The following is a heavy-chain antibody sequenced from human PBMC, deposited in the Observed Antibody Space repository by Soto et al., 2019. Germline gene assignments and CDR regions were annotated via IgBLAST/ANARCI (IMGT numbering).Heavy chain of an antibody. CDR2: ISSSSSYI. CDR1: GFTFSSYS. D-gene: IGHD3-16*02. V-gene: IGHV3-21*01. Sequence: GGSLRLSCAASGFTFSSYSMNWVRQAPGKGLEWVSSISSSSSYIYYADSVKGRFTISRDNAKNSLYLQMNSLRAKDTAVYYCARDHVGHPYSYFDYWGQGTLVTVSS. CDR3: ARDHVGHPYSYFDY. J-gene: IGHJ4*02.